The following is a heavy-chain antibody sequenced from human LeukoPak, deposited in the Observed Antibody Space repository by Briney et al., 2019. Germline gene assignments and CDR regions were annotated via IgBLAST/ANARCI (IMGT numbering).Heavy chain of an antibody. Sequence: SETLSLTCSVYGGSFSGYYWSWIRQPPGKGLEWIGEINRSGSTNYNSSLKSRVTISVDTSKNQFSLKLSSVTAADTAVYYCARRDYCTSTSCYESYNWFDPWGQGTLVTVSS. J-gene: IGHJ5*02. CDR1: GGSFSGYY. CDR3: ARRDYCTSTSCYESYNWFDP. V-gene: IGHV4-34*01. CDR2: INRSGST. D-gene: IGHD2-2*01.